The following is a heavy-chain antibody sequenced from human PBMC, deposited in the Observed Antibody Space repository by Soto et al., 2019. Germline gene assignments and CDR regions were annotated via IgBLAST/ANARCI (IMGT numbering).Heavy chain of an antibody. CDR3: AGYCRGGSCYPFYYYGMDV. Sequence: PSETLSLTCTVSGGSISSSSYYWGWIRQPPGKGLEWIGSIYYSGSTYYNPSLESRVTISVDTSKNQFSLKLSSVTAADTAVYYCAGYCRGGSCYPFYYYGMDVWGQGTTVTVSS. CDR2: IYYSGST. D-gene: IGHD2-15*01. V-gene: IGHV4-39*01. CDR1: GGSISSSSYY. J-gene: IGHJ6*02.